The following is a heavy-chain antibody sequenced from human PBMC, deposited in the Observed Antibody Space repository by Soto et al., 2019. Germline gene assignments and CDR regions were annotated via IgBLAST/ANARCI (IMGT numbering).Heavy chain of an antibody. CDR2: INPSGGST. V-gene: IGHV1-46*01. D-gene: IGHD3-16*01. CDR3: ARGGGSKLTTLSY. CDR1: GYTFSSYF. J-gene: IGHJ4*02. Sequence: QVQLVQSGAEVKKPGASVKVSCKASGYTFSSYFIHWVRQAPGQGLEWMGIINPSGGSTSYAQKFQGRGTISRDTSTGTVYMELSSLRSEYTAIYYCARGGGSKLTTLSYSGQGTLVTVSS.